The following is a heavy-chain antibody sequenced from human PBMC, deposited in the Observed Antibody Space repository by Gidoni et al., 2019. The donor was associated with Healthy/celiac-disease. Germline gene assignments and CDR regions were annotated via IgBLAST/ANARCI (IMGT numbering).Heavy chain of an antibody. CDR1: GFTFSSHE. CDR3: ARGSRISVVVIAY. D-gene: IGHD3-22*01. J-gene: IGHJ4*02. CDR2: ISSSGSTI. V-gene: IGHV3-48*03. Sequence: EVQLVASGGGLVQPGGSLRLSCAASGFTFSSHEMNWVCQAPGKGLEWVSYISSSGSTIYYADSVKGRFTISRDNAKNSLYLQMNSLRAEDTAVYYCARGSRISVVVIAYWGQGTLVTVSS.